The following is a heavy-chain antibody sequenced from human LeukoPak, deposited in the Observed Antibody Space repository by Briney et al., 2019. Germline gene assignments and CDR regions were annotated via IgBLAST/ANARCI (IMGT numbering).Heavy chain of an antibody. J-gene: IGHJ4*02. D-gene: IGHD3-16*01. CDR3: GRAFPPLRTSSAGDL. CDR2: ISYLSSHV. V-gene: IGHV3-21*01. Sequence: GGSPRLSCSASGFTFSDYDMNWVRQAPGKGLEWVPSISYLSSHVYYGDSVKGRFSISRDNAKNSLYLQMNSLGAEDTAIYYCGRAFPPLRTSSAGDLWGQGILVTVSS. CDR1: GFTFSDYD.